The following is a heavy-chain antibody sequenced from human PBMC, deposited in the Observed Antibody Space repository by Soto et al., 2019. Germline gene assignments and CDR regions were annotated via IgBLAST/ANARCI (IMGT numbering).Heavy chain of an antibody. J-gene: IGHJ4*02. D-gene: IGHD4-4*01. CDR3: ARATVTTIHNDFDY. Sequence: SETLSLTCAVYGGSFSGYYWSWIRQPPGKGLEWIGEINHSGSTNYNPSLKSRVTISVDTSKNQFSLKLSSVTAADTAVYYCARATVTTIHNDFDYWGQGTLVTVSS. V-gene: IGHV4-34*01. CDR2: INHSGST. CDR1: GGSFSGYY.